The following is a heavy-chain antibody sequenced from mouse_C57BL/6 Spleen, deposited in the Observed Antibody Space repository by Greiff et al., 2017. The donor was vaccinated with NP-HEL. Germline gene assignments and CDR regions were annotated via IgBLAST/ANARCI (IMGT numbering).Heavy chain of an antibody. CDR2: ISDGGSYT. CDR1: GFTFSSYA. V-gene: IGHV5-4*01. Sequence: EVQLVESGGGLVKPGGSLKLSCAASGFTFSSYAMSWVRQTPEKRLEWVATISDGGSYTYYPDNVKGRFTISRDNAKNNLYLQMSHLKSEDTAMYYCARASIVTTSAYYFDYWGQGTTLTVSS. D-gene: IGHD2-5*01. J-gene: IGHJ2*01. CDR3: ARASIVTTSAYYFDY.